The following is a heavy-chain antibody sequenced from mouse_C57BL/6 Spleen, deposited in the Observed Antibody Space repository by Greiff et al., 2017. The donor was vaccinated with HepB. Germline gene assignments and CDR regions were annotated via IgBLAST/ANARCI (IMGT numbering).Heavy chain of an antibody. J-gene: IGHJ1*03. V-gene: IGHV1-7*01. D-gene: IGHD1-1*01. CDR1: GYTFTSYW. CDR2: INTSSGYT. Sequence: QVQLQQSGAELAKPGASVKLSCKASGYTFTSYWMHWVKQRPGQGLEWIGYINTSSGYTKYNQKFKDKATLTADKSSSTAYMQLSSLTYEDSAVYYCAINYGSSDWYFDVWGTGTTVTVSS. CDR3: AINYGSSDWYFDV.